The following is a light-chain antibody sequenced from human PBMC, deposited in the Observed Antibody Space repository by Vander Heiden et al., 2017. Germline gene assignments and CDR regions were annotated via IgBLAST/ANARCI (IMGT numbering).Light chain of an antibody. Sequence: QSALTQPHSVSGSPGQSVTISCTGTSSDVGDYNYVSWYQQHPGKAPTLMIYDVSRRPAGVPDRFSGSKAGNTASLTIAGRQGEEEADYCCCSDAGSYTVIFGGGTKLTVL. J-gene: IGLJ2*01. CDR1: SSDVGDYNY. CDR3: CSDAGSYTVI. CDR2: DVS. V-gene: IGLV2-11*01.